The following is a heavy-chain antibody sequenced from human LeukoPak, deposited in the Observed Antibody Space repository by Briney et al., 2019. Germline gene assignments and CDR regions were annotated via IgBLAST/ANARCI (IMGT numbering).Heavy chain of an antibody. CDR3: ARGTFYSSSSFFDL. J-gene: IGHJ4*02. CDR1: GGSISSSNW. D-gene: IGHD6-13*01. V-gene: IGHV4-4*02. Sequence: PSETLSLTCAVSGGSISSSNWWNWVRQPPGKGLEWIGEIYHSGSTNYNPSLKSRITISIDKSKNQFSLKLSSVTAADTAVYYCARGTFYSSSSFFDLWGQGTLVTVSS. CDR2: IYHSGST.